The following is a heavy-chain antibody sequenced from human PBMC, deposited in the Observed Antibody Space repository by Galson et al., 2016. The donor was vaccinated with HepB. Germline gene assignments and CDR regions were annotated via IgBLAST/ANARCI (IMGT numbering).Heavy chain of an antibody. V-gene: IGHV3-48*03. CDR3: ARMFPLYSSGWYVRGDGWFDS. D-gene: IGHD6-19*01. CDR1: GFTFSRYE. Sequence: SLRLSCAASGFTFSRYEMNWVRQAPGKGLEWVSYISSSGTTIYYADSVKGRFTISRDNAKNSLYLQMNSLRAEDTAVYYCARMFPLYSSGWYVRGDGWFDSWGQGTLVTVSS. CDR2: ISSSGTTI. J-gene: IGHJ5*01.